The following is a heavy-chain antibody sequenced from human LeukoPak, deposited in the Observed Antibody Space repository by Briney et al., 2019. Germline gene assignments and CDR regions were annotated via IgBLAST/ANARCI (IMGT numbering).Heavy chain of an antibody. J-gene: IGHJ4*02. CDR3: TRRYCGGGTCYMDY. Sequence: ASVKASCKASGYTFTTYDMHWVRQAPGQGLEWMGIINPSGGSTTYGQKVQGRVTMTRDTSTSTLYMELSSLRSEDTAVYYCTRRYCGGGTCYMDYWGQGTLVTVSS. V-gene: IGHV1-46*01. D-gene: IGHD2-15*01. CDR1: GYTFTTYD. CDR2: INPSGGST.